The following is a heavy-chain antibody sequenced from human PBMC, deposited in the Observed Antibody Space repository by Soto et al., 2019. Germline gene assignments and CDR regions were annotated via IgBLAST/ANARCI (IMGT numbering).Heavy chain of an antibody. CDR2: IWYDGSNK. D-gene: IGHD3-10*01. J-gene: IGHJ5*02. Sequence: GGSLRLSCAASGFTFSSYGMHWVRQAPGKGLEWVAVIWYDGSNKYYADSVKGRFTISRDNSKNTLYLQMNSLRAEDTAVYYCARARVTMVRGFDPCAQGTLVPVSS. CDR3: ARARVTMVRGFDP. V-gene: IGHV3-33*01. CDR1: GFTFSSYG.